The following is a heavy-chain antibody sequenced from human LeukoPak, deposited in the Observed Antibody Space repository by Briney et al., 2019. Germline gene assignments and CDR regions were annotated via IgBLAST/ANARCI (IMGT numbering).Heavy chain of an antibody. D-gene: IGHD3-10*01. V-gene: IGHV3-48*01. J-gene: IGHJ5*02. CDR3: ARDRYYASGSYNWFDP. Sequence: PGGSLRLSCTASEFTVSSNYMTWVRQAPGKGLEWVSSISTSSSTIYYTDSVKGRFTISRDNAKNSLYLQMNSLRAEDTAVYYCARDRYYASGSYNWFDPWGQGTLVTVSS. CDR1: EFTVSSNY. CDR2: ISTSSSTI.